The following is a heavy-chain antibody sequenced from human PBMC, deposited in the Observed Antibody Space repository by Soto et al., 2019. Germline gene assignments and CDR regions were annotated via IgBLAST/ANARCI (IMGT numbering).Heavy chain of an antibody. CDR1: GYTFTSYG. CDR3: AKSLRIAGYGMDV. Sequence: ASVEVSCKASGYTFTSYGISWVRQAPGQGLEWMGWISAYNGNTNYAQKLQGRVTMTTDTSTSTAYMELRSLRSDDTAVYYCAKSLRIAGYGMDVWGQGTTVTVSS. D-gene: IGHD6-13*01. J-gene: IGHJ6*02. V-gene: IGHV1-18*01. CDR2: ISAYNGNT.